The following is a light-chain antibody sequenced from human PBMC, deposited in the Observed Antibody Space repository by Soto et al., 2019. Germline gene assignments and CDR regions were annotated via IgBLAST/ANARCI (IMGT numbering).Light chain of an antibody. Sequence: QSALTQPASVSGSPGQSITISCTGTSSDFGSYSVVSWYQQRPGKAPKLLIYEGTKRPSGVSRRFSGSESGNTASLTISGLQAEDEADYYCHSYARGTLVFGGGTKVTVL. CDR2: EGT. CDR1: SSDFGSYSV. V-gene: IGLV2-23*01. J-gene: IGLJ3*02. CDR3: HSYARGTLV.